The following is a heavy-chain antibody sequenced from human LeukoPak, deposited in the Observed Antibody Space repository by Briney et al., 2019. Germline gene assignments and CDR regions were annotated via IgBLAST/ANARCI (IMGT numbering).Heavy chain of an antibody. J-gene: IGHJ5*02. Sequence: SETLSLTCTVSGGSISSYYWSWIRQPPGKGLEWIGYIYYSGSTNYNPSLKSRVTISVDTSKNQFYLKLSSVTAADTAVYYCARGGYCSGGSCYSTGWFDPWGQGTLVTVSS. V-gene: IGHV4-59*08. CDR3: ARGGYCSGGSCYSTGWFDP. CDR1: GGSISSYY. D-gene: IGHD2-15*01. CDR2: IYYSGST.